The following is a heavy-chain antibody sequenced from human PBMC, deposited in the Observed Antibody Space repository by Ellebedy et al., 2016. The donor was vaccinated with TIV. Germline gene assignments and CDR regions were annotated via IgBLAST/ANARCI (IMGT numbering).Heavy chain of an antibody. D-gene: IGHD2-15*01. CDR2: IYYSGST. CDR1: GGSISSGGYF. V-gene: IGHV4-39*01. J-gene: IGHJ4*02. Sequence: MPSETLSLTCTVSGGSISSGGYFWGWIRQPPGKGLQWIGSIYYSGSTYYNPSLKSRVTISVDTSKNQFSLKLTSVPATDTGVYYCARARVVETRGFDYWGQGTLLTVSS. CDR3: ARARVVETRGFDY.